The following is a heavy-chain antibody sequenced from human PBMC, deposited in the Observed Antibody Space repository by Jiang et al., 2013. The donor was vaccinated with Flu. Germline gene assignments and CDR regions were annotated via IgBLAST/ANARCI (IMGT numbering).Heavy chain of an antibody. CDR3: ARDLALASNLATAEHSDHFDP. V-gene: IGHV1-18*01. Sequence: PGQGLEWMGWISDYNGNTNYAQKFQGRVTMTTDTSTSTAYMELRYLRSDDTAVYYCARDLALASNLATAEHSDHFDPWGQGTLVTVSS. CDR2: ISDYNGNT. J-gene: IGHJ5*02. D-gene: IGHD6-13*01.